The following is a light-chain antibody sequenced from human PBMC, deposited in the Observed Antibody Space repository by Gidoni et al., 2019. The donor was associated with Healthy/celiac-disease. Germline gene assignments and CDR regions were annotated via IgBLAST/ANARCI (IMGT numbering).Light chain of an antibody. CDR1: QCISNY. J-gene: IGKJ1*01. Sequence: IQMTQSPSSLSASVGDRVTITCRASQCISNYLAWYQQKPGKVPKLLIYAASTLQSGVPSRFSGSGSGTDFTLTISSLQPEDVATYYCQKYNSAPLTFGQGTKVEIK. CDR3: QKYNSAPLT. V-gene: IGKV1-27*01. CDR2: AAS.